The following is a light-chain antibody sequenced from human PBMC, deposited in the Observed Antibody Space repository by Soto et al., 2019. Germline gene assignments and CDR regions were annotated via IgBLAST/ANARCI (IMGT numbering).Light chain of an antibody. CDR1: SSDIGHYNY. Sequence: QSALTQPASVSGSPGQSITISCTGTSSDIGHYNYVSWYRQHPGKAPKLMIYDVSDRPSGVSNRFSGSKSGNTASLTISGLQTEDEADYYCSSFSSSTLVVFGGGTQLTV. J-gene: IGLJ3*02. CDR2: DVS. CDR3: SSFSSSTLVV. V-gene: IGLV2-14*01.